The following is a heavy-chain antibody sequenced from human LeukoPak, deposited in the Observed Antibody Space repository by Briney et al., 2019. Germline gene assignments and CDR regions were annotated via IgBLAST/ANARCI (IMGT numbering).Heavy chain of an antibody. CDR1: GGSVSSGGYY. CDR3: ARGESPATYYDFWSGYLARPCYFDY. D-gene: IGHD3-3*01. CDR2: IYYSGST. Sequence: PSETLSLTCTVSGGSVSSGGYYWSWIRQPPGKGLEWIGYIYYSGSTNYNPSLKSRVTISVDTSKNQFSLKLSSMTAADTAVYYCARGESPATYYDFWSGYLARPCYFDYWGQGTLVTVSS. J-gene: IGHJ4*02. V-gene: IGHV4-61*08.